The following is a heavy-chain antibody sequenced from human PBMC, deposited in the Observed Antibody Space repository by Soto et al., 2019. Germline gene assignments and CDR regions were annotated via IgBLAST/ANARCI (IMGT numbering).Heavy chain of an antibody. J-gene: IGHJ4*02. V-gene: IGHV3-30-3*01. CDR2: ISYDGSNK. CDR1: GFTFSSYA. Sequence: GGSLRLSCAASGFTFSSYAMHWVRQAPGKGLEWVAVISYDGSNKYYADSVKGRFTISRDNSKNTLYLQMNSLRAEDTAVYYCARDGAPYYYDSSGYSLPYFDYWGQGT. CDR3: ARDGAPYYYDSSGYSLPYFDY. D-gene: IGHD3-22*01.